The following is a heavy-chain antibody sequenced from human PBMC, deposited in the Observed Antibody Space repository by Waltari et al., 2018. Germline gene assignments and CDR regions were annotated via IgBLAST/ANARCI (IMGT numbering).Heavy chain of an antibody. CDR1: GFTFRSYG. V-gene: IGHV3-33*01. J-gene: IGHJ3*02. CDR3: ARGGWLQLKGGAFDI. CDR2: IWYDGSNK. D-gene: IGHD5-12*01. Sequence: QVQLVESGGGVVQPGRSLRLSCAASGFTFRSYGMHWVRQAPGKGLEGVAVIWYDGSNKYYADSVKGRFTISRDNSKNTLYLQMNSLRAEDTAVYYCARGGWLQLKGGAFDIWGQGTMVTVSS.